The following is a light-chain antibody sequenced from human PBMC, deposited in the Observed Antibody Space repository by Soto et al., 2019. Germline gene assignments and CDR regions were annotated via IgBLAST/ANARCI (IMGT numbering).Light chain of an antibody. CDR2: GAS. J-gene: IGKJ4*01. V-gene: IGKV3-15*01. Sequence: EIVLTQSPGTLSLSPGERATLSCRASQTISSSSLAWYQQKPGQAPRLLIYGASTRATGIPARFSGSGSGTEFTLTISSLQSEDFAVYYCQQYNNWPLTFGGGTKV. CDR1: QTISSS. CDR3: QQYNNWPLT.